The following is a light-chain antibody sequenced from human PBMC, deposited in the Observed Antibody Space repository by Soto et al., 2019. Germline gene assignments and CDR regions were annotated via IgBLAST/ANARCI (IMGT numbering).Light chain of an antibody. CDR1: QSVGGNS. Sequence: ETVLTQSPGTLSLSPGERATVSCRASQSVGGNSLAWYQQRPGQAPRLLIYDTSKSATGIPDRFSGSGSGTDFTLTISRLEHTDFAVYYCQQYQNSPRTFGQGTKVEIK. CDR2: DTS. CDR3: QQYQNSPRT. J-gene: IGKJ1*01. V-gene: IGKV3-20*01.